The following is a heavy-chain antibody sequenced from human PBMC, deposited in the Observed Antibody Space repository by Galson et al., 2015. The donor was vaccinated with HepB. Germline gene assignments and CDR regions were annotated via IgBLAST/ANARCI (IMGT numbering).Heavy chain of an antibody. D-gene: IGHD6-19*01. V-gene: IGHV2-5*01. Sequence: PALVKPTQTLTLTCTFSGFSLSTSGVGVGWIRQPPGKALEWLALIYWNDDKRYSPSLKSRLTITKDTSKNQVVLTMTNMDPVDTATYYCAHVPGEQWLVGNNWFDPWGQGTLVTVSS. CDR2: IYWNDDK. CDR1: GFSLSTSGVG. J-gene: IGHJ5*02. CDR3: AHVPGEQWLVGNNWFDP.